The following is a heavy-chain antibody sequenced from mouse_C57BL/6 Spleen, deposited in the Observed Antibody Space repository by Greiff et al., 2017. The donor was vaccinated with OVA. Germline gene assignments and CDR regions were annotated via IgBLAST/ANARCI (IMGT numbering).Heavy chain of an antibody. CDR1: GYTFTDYE. Sequence: QVQLQQSGAELVRPGASVTLSCKASGYTFTDYEMHWVKQTPVHGLEWIGAIDPETGGTAYNQKFKGKAILTADKSSSTAYMELRSLTSEDSAVYYCTRWVYDYDERGYWGQGTTLTVSS. D-gene: IGHD2-4*01. CDR3: TRWVYDYDERGY. V-gene: IGHV1-15*01. CDR2: IDPETGGT. J-gene: IGHJ2*01.